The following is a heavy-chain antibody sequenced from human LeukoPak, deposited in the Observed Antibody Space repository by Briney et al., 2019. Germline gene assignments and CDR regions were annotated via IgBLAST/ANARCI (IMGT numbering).Heavy chain of an antibody. D-gene: IGHD2-21*02. J-gene: IGHJ4*02. Sequence: GGSLRLSCSASGFPFSNYAMSWVRQAPGKGLEWVSAINDGVGRAFYADAVRGRFTISRDNSQNTLYLQMNSLRAEDTAIYYCAKDIYCGGDCYIRAGDSWGQGTLVTVSS. CDR1: GFPFSNYA. V-gene: IGHV3-23*01. CDR3: AKDIYCGGDCYIRAGDS. CDR2: INDGVGRA.